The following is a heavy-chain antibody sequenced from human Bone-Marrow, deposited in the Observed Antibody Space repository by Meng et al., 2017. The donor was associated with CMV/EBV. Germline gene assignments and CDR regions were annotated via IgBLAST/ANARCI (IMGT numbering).Heavy chain of an antibody. CDR3: ATSYGYNSPDAFDI. CDR1: GVFITSNY. D-gene: IGHD5-24*01. Sequence: QTLSLTCAVSGVFITSNYWTWIRPPPGKGLEWIGYIYYSGSTNYNPTLRSRVTISVDTSKNQFSLKLGSVTAADTAVYYCATSYGYNSPDAFDIWGHGTMVTVSS. V-gene: IGHV4-59*12. CDR2: IYYSGST. J-gene: IGHJ3*02.